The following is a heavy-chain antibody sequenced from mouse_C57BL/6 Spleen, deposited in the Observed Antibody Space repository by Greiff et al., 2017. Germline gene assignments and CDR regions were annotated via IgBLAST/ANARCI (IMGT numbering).Heavy chain of an antibody. CDR3: ARGYYGYDGAMDY. CDR2: INPSNGGT. V-gene: IGHV1-53*01. CDR1: GYTFNSYW. Sequence: VQLQQPGTELVKPGASVKLSCKASGYTFNSYWMHWVKQRPGQGLEWIGNINPSNGGTNYNEKFKSKATLTVDKSSSTAYMQLISLTSEDSAVYYCARGYYGYDGAMDYWGQGTSVTVST. D-gene: IGHD2-2*01. J-gene: IGHJ4*01.